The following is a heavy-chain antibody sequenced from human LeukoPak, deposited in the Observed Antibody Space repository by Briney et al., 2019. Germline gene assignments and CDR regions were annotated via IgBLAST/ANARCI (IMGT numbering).Heavy chain of an antibody. CDR1: GGSFSGYY. Sequence: PSETLSLTCAVYGGSFSGYYWSWIRQPPGKGLEWIGEINHSGSTNYNPSLKSRVTISVDTSKNQFSLKLSSVTAADTAVYYCARLGTVVTRLYYYYYMDVWGKGTTVTVSS. CDR2: INHSGST. D-gene: IGHD4-23*01. J-gene: IGHJ6*03. CDR3: ARLGTVVTRLYYYYYMDV. V-gene: IGHV4-34*01.